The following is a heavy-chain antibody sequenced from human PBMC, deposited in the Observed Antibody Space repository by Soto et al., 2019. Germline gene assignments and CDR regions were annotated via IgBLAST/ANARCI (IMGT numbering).Heavy chain of an antibody. CDR2: IYYSGTT. CDR3: ARREIQGPIDY. CDR1: GYSISSSNW. V-gene: IGHV4-28*01. J-gene: IGHJ4*02. Sequence: SETLSLICAVSGYSISSSNWWGWIRQPPGKGLEWIGYIYYSGTTYYNPSLKSRVTMSVDTSKNQFSLKLTSVTAVDTAVYYCARREIQGPIDYSGQGTLVTVS. D-gene: IGHD1-26*01.